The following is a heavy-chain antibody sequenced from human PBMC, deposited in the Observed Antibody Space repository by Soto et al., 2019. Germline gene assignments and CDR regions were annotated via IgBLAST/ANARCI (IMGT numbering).Heavy chain of an antibody. CDR3: ARGHIYDYVWGSSRYHFDY. CDR2: ISAYNGNT. CDR1: GYTFTSYG. J-gene: IGHJ4*02. Sequence: ASVKVSCKASGYTFTSYGISWVRQAPGQGLEWMGWISAYNGNTNYAQKLQGRVTMTTDTSKNQFSLKLSSVTAADTAVYYCARGHIYDYVWGSSRYHFDYWGQGTLVTVSS. D-gene: IGHD3-16*02. V-gene: IGHV1-18*04.